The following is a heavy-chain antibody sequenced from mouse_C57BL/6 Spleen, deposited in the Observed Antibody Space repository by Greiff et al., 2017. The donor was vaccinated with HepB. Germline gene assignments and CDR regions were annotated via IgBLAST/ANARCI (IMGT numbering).Heavy chain of an antibody. CDR2: IYPGDGDT. D-gene: IGHD1-1*01. Sequence: VQLKESGAELVKPGASVKISCKASGYAFSSYWMNWVKQRPGKGLEWIGQIYPGDGDTNYNGKFKGKATLTADKSSSTAYMQRSSLTSEDSAVYFCAPFITTVVAPMDYWGQGTSVTVSS. CDR1: GYAFSSYW. V-gene: IGHV1-80*01. J-gene: IGHJ4*01. CDR3: APFITTVVAPMDY.